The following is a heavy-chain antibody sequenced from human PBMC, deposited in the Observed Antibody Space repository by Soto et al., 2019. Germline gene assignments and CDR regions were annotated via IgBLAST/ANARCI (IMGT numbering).Heavy chain of an antibody. CDR1: GGSISSGDYY. CDR2: IYYSGSA. J-gene: IGHJ4*02. V-gene: IGHV4-31*03. D-gene: IGHD6-13*01. CDR3: ARDASSNWHHFDY. Sequence: NPSETLSLTCIVSGGSISSGDYYWSWIRQHPGKGLEWIGYIYYSGSAYYNPSLKSRVSMSVDTSKNQFSLKLSSVTAADTAIYFCARDASSNWHHFDYWGQGTLVTVSS.